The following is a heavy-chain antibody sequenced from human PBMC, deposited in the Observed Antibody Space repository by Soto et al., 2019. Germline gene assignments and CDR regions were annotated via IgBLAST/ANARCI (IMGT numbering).Heavy chain of an antibody. V-gene: IGHV4-4*02. J-gene: IGHJ4*02. CDR3: ARGRDYFDY. CDR1: GDSITSTNW. Sequence: QVQLQESGPGLVKPSVTLSLTCAVSGDSITSTNWWSWIRQPPGKGLEWIAQIYHSGSTNYNPPLESRVTMSLDKSKNHLSLNLNSVTAADTAVYYCARGRDYFDYWGPGTLVTVSS. CDR2: IYHSGST.